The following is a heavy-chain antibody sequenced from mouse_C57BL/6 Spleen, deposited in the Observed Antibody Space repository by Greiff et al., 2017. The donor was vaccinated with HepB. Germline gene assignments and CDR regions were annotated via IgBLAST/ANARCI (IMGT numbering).Heavy chain of an antibody. CDR1: GYTFTSYW. J-gene: IGHJ1*03. D-gene: IGHD1-1*01. Sequence: VQLQQPGAELVKPGASVKMSCKASGYTFTSYWITWVKQRPGQGLEWIGDIYPGSGSTNYNEKFKSKATLTVDTSSSTAYMQLSSLTSEDSAVYYCARYTTVVATYWYFDVWGTGTTVTVSS. CDR2: IYPGSGST. V-gene: IGHV1-55*01. CDR3: ARYTTVVATYWYFDV.